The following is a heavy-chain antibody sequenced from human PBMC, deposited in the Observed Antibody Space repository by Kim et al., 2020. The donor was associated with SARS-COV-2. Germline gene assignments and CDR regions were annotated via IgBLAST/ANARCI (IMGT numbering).Heavy chain of an antibody. J-gene: IGHJ3*02. Sequence: SETLSLTCTVSGGSISSYYWSWIRQPPGKGLEWIGYIYYSGSTNYNPSLKSRVTISVDTSKNQFSLKLSSVTAADTAVYYCARVERGSGWYARIKPGNSDAFDIWGQGTMVTVSS. CDR2: IYYSGST. CDR3: ARVERGSGWYARIKPGNSDAFDI. CDR1: GGSISSYY. D-gene: IGHD6-19*01. V-gene: IGHV4-59*01.